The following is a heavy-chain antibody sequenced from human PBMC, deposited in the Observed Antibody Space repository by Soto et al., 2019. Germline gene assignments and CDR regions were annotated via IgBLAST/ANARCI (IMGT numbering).Heavy chain of an antibody. D-gene: IGHD3-3*01. J-gene: IGHJ6*02. CDR2: ISGSGGST. Sequence: GGSLRLSCASSGFTFISYAMSWVRQAPGKGLEWVSAISGSGGSTYYADSVKGRFTISRDNAKNSLYLQMNSLRAEDTAVYYCARDYYDFWSGYLMLGGMDVWGQGTTVTVSS. V-gene: IGHV3-23*01. CDR1: GFTFISYA. CDR3: ARDYYDFWSGYLMLGGMDV.